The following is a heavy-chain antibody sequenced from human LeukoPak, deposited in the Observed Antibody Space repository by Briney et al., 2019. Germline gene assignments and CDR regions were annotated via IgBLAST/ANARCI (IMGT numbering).Heavy chain of an antibody. CDR2: ISAYNGNT. D-gene: IGHD1-1*01. V-gene: IGHV1-18*01. CDR3: ARDRYNWNDWYFDL. CDR1: GYTFTSYG. Sequence: GASVKVSCKASGYTFTSYGISWVRQAPGQGLEWMGWISAYNGNTNYAQKLQGRVTMTTDTSTSTAYMELRSLRSDDTAVYYCARDRYNWNDWYFDLWGRGTLVTVSP. J-gene: IGHJ2*01.